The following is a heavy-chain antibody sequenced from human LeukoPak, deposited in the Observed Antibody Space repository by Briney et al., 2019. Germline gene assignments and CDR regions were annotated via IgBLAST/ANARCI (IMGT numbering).Heavy chain of an antibody. CDR3: ARDHPAAMAPCLDY. D-gene: IGHD5-18*01. CDR1: GFTFSSYW. CDR2: IKQDGSEK. V-gene: IGHV3-7*01. J-gene: IGHJ4*02. Sequence: PGGSLRLSCAASGFTFSSYWMSWVRQAPGKGLEWVANIKQDGSEKYYVDSVKGRFTISRDNAKNSLYLQMNSLRAEDTAVYYCARDHPAAMAPCLDYWGQGTLVTVSS.